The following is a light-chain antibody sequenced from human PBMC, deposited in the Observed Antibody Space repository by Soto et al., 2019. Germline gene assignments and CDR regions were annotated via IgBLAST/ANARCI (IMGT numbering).Light chain of an antibody. V-gene: IGKV3-15*01. CDR3: QQYNKWPLT. CDR1: QSVNNN. Sequence: EIVMTQSPVTLSVSPGERATLSCTASQSVNNNLAWYQQKPGHTPRLLIYSASIGATGTPARVSGSGSGADFPLTISSLQSEDFAVYYCQQYNKWPLTFGPGTKVDI. CDR2: SAS. J-gene: IGKJ3*01.